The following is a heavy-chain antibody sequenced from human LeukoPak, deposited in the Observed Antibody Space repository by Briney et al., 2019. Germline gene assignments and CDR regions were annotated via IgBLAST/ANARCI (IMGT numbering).Heavy chain of an antibody. D-gene: IGHD3-3*01. V-gene: IGHV4-39*02. J-gene: IGHJ3*02. CDR3: ARDPVLADFLSGYSPGEAFDI. CDR2: IYYSGST. Sequence: SETLSLTCTVSGGSISSSSYYWGWIRQPPGKGLEWIGSIYYSGSTYYNPSLKSRVTISVDTSKNQFSLKLSSVTAADTAVYYCARDPVLADFLSGYSPGEAFDIWGQGTMVTVSS. CDR1: GGSISSSSYY.